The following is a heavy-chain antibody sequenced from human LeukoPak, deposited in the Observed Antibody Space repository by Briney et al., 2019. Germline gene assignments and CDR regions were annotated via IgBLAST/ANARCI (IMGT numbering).Heavy chain of an antibody. D-gene: IGHD6-6*01. CDR2: IIPIFDTT. CDR1: GGTFSNYG. V-gene: IGHV1-69*06. CDR3: ARSSSSNYYYGMDV. J-gene: IGHJ6*02. Sequence: SVKVSCKAYGGTFSNYGISWVRQAPGQGLEWMGAIIPIFDTTNYAQKFQGRVTITADKSTSTAYMELSSLRSEDTAVYYCARSSSSNYYYGMDVWGQGATVTVSS.